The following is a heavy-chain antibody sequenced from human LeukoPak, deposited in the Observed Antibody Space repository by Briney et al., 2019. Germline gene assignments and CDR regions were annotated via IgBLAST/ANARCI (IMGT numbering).Heavy chain of an antibody. Sequence: GGSLRLSCAASGFTFSSYAMSWVRQAPGKGLEWVSAISGSGGSTYYADSVKGRFTISRDNSKNTLYLQMNSLRAEDAAVYYCAKESSPRVDYDFWSGYYIDYWGQGTLVTVSS. CDR3: AKESSPRVDYDFWSGYYIDY. CDR2: ISGSGGST. CDR1: GFTFSSYA. V-gene: IGHV3-23*01. D-gene: IGHD3-3*01. J-gene: IGHJ4*02.